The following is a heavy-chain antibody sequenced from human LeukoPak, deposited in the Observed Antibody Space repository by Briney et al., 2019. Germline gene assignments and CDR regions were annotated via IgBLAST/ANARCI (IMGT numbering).Heavy chain of an antibody. CDR3: ARGRTDSGSSPCFDY. J-gene: IGHJ4*02. CDR1: DGSISSFC. V-gene: IGHV4-4*07. Sequence: PSETLSLTCTVSDGSISSFCWSWIRQPAGKGLEWIGRICSSEDTNYNPSLKSRVTMSVDTSQNQFSLKLSSVTAADTALYYCARGRTDSGSSPCFDYWGQGTLVTVSS. D-gene: IGHD3-10*01. CDR2: ICSSEDT.